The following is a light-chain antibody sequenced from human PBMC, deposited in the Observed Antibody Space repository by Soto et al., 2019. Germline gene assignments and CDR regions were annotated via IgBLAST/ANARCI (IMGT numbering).Light chain of an antibody. CDR2: AAS. CDR3: QQSYSTPIT. Sequence: DIPMTQSPSSLSASVGDRVTITCRAIQSISSYLNWYQQKPGKAPKLLIYAASSLQSGVPSRFSGSGSGTDFTLTISSLQPEDFATYYCQQSYSTPITFGQGTRLEIK. J-gene: IGKJ5*01. CDR1: QSISSY. V-gene: IGKV1-39*01.